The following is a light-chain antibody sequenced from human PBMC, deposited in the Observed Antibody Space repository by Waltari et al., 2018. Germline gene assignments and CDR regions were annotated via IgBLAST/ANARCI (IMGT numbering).Light chain of an antibody. CDR2: AAS. CDR3: LQHNSYPYT. J-gene: IGKJ2*01. Sequence: DIQMTQSPSSLSASVGDRVTITCRPSQSIDKFLNWYQKKPGKPPDLLIYAASTLQTGVPSRFSGSGSGTDFTLTINGLQPEDFATYYCLQHNSYPYTFGQGTKLEIK. CDR1: QSIDKF. V-gene: IGKV1-17*01.